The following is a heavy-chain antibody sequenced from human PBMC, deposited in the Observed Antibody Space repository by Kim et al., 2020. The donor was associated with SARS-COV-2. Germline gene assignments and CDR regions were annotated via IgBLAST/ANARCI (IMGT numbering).Heavy chain of an antibody. V-gene: IGHV4-39*01. CDR3: ARRSRGDGSPGY. Sequence: YFNPSVKGRVTISVDTSKKQFSLKLTSVTAADTAVYYCARRSRGDGSPGYWGQGTLVTVSS. D-gene: IGHD3-16*01. J-gene: IGHJ4*02.